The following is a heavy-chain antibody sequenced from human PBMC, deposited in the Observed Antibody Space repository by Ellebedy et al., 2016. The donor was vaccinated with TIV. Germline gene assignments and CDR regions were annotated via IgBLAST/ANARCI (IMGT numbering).Heavy chain of an antibody. CDR1: GFTFSNYA. CDR3: AKSRNGRATAGDN. CDR2: ISDSGSRT. D-gene: IGHD2-21*02. Sequence: GESLKISXAASGFTFSNYAMGWVRHVPGRGLEWVSAISDSGSRTYYADSVKGRFTISRDNSRNTLYLQMDSLRAEDTGVYYCAKSRNGRATAGDNWGQGTLVTVSS. J-gene: IGHJ4*02. V-gene: IGHV3-23*01.